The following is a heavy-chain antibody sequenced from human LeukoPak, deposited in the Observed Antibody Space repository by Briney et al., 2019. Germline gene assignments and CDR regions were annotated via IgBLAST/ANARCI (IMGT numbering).Heavy chain of an antibody. J-gene: IGHJ5*02. CDR1: GGSISSGSYY. CDR2: IYTSGST. CDR3: ARSRGGNYYDRAAGWFDP. Sequence: PSETLSLTCTVSGGSISSGSYYWSWIRQPAGKGLEWIGRIYTSGSTNYNPSLKSRVTISVDTSKNQFSLKLSSVTAADTAVYYCARSRGGNYYDRAAGWFDPWGQGTLVTVSS. V-gene: IGHV4-61*02. D-gene: IGHD3-22*01.